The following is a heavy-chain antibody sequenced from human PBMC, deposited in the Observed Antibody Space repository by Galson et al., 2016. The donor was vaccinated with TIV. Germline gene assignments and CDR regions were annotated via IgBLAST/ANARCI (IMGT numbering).Heavy chain of an antibody. CDR1: GYTFTSHT. Sequence: SVKVSCKASGYTFTSHTMRWVRQAPGQRLEWMGWINVGNGNTKYVQKFKGRVTITSDTSARIAYMELSTLTSEDTAMYYCARDRLGAKRAFDIWGQGTLVTVSS. CDR3: ARDRLGAKRAFDI. D-gene: IGHD3-16*01. J-gene: IGHJ3*02. V-gene: IGHV1-3*01. CDR2: INVGNGNT.